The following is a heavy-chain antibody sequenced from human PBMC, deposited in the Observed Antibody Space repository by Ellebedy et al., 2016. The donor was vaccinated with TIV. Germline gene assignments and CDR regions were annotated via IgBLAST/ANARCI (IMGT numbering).Heavy chain of an antibody. CDR1: GYTFTSYD. J-gene: IGHJ6*03. D-gene: IGHD6-13*01. V-gene: IGHV1-8*01. CDR2: MNPNSGNT. Sequence: ASVKVSXXASGYTFTSYDINWVRQATGQGLEWMGWMNPNSGNTGYAQKFQGRVTMTRNTSISTAYMELSSLRSEDTAVYYCARVHSSSWYVTNYYYYYMDVWGKGTTVTVSS. CDR3: ARVHSSSWYVTNYYYYYMDV.